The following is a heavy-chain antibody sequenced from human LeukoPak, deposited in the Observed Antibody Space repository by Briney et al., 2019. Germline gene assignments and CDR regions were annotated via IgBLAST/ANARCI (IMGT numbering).Heavy chain of an antibody. J-gene: IGHJ6*03. CDR2: INPNSGGT. CDR3: ARGVDTALVPYYYYMDV. Sequence: ASVKVSCKASGYTFTGYYMHWVRQAPGQGLEWMGWINPNSGGTNYAQKFQGRVTMTRDTSISTAYMELSRLRSDDTAVYYCARGVDTALVPYYYYMDVWGKGTTVTISS. CDR1: GYTFTGYY. D-gene: IGHD5-18*01. V-gene: IGHV1-2*02.